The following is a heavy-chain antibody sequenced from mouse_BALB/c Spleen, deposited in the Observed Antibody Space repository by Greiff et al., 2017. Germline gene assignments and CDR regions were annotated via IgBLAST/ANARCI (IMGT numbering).Heavy chain of an antibody. Sequence: VKLMESGAELVRPGTSVKVSCKASGYAFTNYLIEWVKQRPGQGLEWIGVINPGSGGTNYNEKFKGKATLTADKSSSTAYMQLSSLTSDDSAVYFCARRIYYGSSYFDYWGQGTTLTVSS. J-gene: IGHJ2*01. V-gene: IGHV1-54*01. CDR1: GYAFTNYL. CDR3: ARRIYYGSSYFDY. D-gene: IGHD1-1*01. CDR2: INPGSGGT.